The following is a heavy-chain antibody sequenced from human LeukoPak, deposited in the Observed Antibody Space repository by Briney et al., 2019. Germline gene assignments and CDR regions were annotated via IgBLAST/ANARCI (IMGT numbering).Heavy chain of an antibody. Sequence: SETLSLTCAVYGGSFSGYYWSWIRQPPGKGLEWIGEINHSGSTNYNPSLKSRVTISVDTSKNQFSLKLSSVTAADTAVYYCARAGATTWDYWGQGTLVTVSS. CDR2: INHSGST. CDR1: GGSFSGYY. D-gene: IGHD1-26*01. J-gene: IGHJ4*02. V-gene: IGHV4-34*01. CDR3: ARAGATTWDY.